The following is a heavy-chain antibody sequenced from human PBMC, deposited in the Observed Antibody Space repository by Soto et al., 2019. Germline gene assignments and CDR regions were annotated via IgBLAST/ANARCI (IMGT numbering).Heavy chain of an antibody. J-gene: IGHJ4*02. CDR1: GDSIRNVY. V-gene: IGHV4-59*13. D-gene: IGHD2-2*01. Sequence: SETLSLTCTVSGDSIRNVYWSWIRQPPGKGLEWIGFIYHSGNAKYNPSLKSRVTMSVDSSKNQISLSLNSVTAADSAVYFCARAHAPTLPFDSWGQGTLVTVSS. CDR3: ARAHAPTLPFDS. CDR2: IYHSGNA.